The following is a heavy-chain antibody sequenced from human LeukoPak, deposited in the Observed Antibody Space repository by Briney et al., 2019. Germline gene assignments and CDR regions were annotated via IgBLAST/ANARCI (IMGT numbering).Heavy chain of an antibody. CDR1: GGSISSGSYY. Sequence: PSETLSLTCTVSGGSISSGSYYWSWIRQPAGKGLEWIGRIYTSGSTNYNPSLKSRVTISVDTSKNQFSLKLSSVTAADTAVYYCARDSHDYGDYWGQGTLVTVSS. V-gene: IGHV4-61*02. CDR2: IYTSGST. CDR3: ARDSHDYGDY. J-gene: IGHJ4*02.